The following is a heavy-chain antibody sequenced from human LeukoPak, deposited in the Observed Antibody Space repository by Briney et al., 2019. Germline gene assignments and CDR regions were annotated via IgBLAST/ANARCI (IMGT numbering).Heavy chain of an antibody. CDR1: GGSISSSSYY. V-gene: IGHV4-39*01. D-gene: IGHD3-3*01. CDR2: IYYSGST. J-gene: IGHJ5*02. Sequence: PSETLSLTCTVSGGSISSSSYYWGWIRQPPGKGLEWIGSIYYSGSTYYNPSLKSRVTISLDTSKNQFSLKLSSVTAADTAVYYCARHSLIFGVWNWFDPWGQGTLVTVSS. CDR3: ARHSLIFGVWNWFDP.